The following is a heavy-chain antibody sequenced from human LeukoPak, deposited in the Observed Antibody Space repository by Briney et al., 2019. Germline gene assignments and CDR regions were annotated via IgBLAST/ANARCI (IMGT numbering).Heavy chain of an antibody. CDR2: INPSGGST. J-gene: IGHJ4*02. D-gene: IGHD6-19*01. CDR3: ARDQRQWRTPGY. V-gene: IGHV1-46*01. Sequence: ASVKVSCKAPGYTFTSYYMHWARQAPGQGLEWMGIINPSGGSTSYAQKFQGRVTMTRDTSTSTVYMELSSLRSEDTAVYYCARDQRQWRTPGYWGQGTLVTVSS. CDR1: GYTFTSYY.